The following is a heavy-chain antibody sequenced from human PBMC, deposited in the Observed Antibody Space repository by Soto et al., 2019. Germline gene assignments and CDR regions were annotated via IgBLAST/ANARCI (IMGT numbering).Heavy chain of an antibody. J-gene: IGHJ3*02. CDR2: IIPIFGTA. Sequence: SVKVSCKASGGTFSSYAISWVRQAPGQGLEWMGGIIPIFGTANYAQKFQGRVTITADESTSTAYMEPSSLRSEDTAVYYCARATLIAARPIGEAFDIWGQGTMVTVSS. V-gene: IGHV1-69*13. D-gene: IGHD6-6*01. CDR1: GGTFSSYA. CDR3: ARATLIAARPIGEAFDI.